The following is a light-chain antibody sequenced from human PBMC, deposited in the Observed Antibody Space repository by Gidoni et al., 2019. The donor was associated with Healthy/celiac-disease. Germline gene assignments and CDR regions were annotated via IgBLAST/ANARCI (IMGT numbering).Light chain of an antibody. J-gene: IGKJ1*01. CDR1: KSISSW. V-gene: IGKV1-5*01. CDR3: QQYNSYSGT. Sequence: DIQMTPSPSTLSASVGDRVTITCRASKSISSWLAWYQQKPGKAPKLLIYDASSLESGVPSRFSGSGSGTEFTLTISSLQPDDFATYYCQQYNSYSGTFGQGTKVEIK. CDR2: DAS.